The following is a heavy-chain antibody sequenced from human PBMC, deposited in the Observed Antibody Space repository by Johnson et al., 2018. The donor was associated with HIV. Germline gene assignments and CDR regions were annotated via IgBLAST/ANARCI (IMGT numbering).Heavy chain of an antibody. J-gene: IGHJ3*02. D-gene: IGHD7-27*01. CDR2: ISYDGSNK. CDR1: GFTVSSNY. Sequence: QVQLVESGGGLVQPGGSLRVSCAASGFTVSSNYMSWVRQAPGKGLEWVAVISYDGSNKYYADSVQGRFTISSDNSKNPRYLQMNGLRAEDTAVYYCASEPGESGAFDIWGQGTMVTVSS. V-gene: IGHV3-30*03. CDR3: ASEPGESGAFDI.